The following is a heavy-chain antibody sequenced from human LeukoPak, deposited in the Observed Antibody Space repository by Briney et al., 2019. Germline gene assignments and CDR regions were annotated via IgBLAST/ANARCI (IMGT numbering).Heavy chain of an antibody. CDR3: AKVTLAADIVVVPAALAFDY. CDR1: GFTFSSYS. V-gene: IGHV3-48*04. CDR2: ISSSSSTI. Sequence: SGGSLRLSCAASGFTFSSYSMSWVRQAPGKGLEWVSYISSSSSTIYYADSVKGRFSISRDNAKNTLYLQMNSLRAEDTAVYYCAKVTLAADIVVVPAALAFDYWGQGTLVTVSS. J-gene: IGHJ4*02. D-gene: IGHD2-2*01.